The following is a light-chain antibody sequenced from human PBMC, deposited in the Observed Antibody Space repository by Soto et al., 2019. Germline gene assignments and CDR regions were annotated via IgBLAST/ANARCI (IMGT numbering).Light chain of an antibody. CDR2: GNN. V-gene: IGLV1-40*01. J-gene: IGLJ1*01. CDR1: SSNIGAGYD. CDR3: SSYTSRSTHV. Sequence: QSVLTQPPSVSGAPGQRVTISCTGSSSNIGAGYDIHWYQQLPGTAPKLLIYGNNNRPSGVPDRFSGSKSGTSASLAITGLQAEDEADYYCSSYTSRSTHVFGTGTKVTVL.